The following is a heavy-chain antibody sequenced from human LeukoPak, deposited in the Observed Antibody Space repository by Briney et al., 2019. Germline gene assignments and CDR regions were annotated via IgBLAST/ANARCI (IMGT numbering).Heavy chain of an antibody. CDR3: ARGSLRYFDWLSNNWFDP. J-gene: IGHJ5*02. CDR2: IIPIFGTA. V-gene: IGHV1-69*13. CDR1: GGTFSSYA. D-gene: IGHD3-9*01. Sequence: ASVKVSCKASGGTFSSYAISWVRQAPGQGLEWMGGIIPIFGTANYAQKFQGRVTITADESTSTAYMELSSLRSKDTAVYYCARGSLRYFDWLSNNWFDPWGQGTLVTVSS.